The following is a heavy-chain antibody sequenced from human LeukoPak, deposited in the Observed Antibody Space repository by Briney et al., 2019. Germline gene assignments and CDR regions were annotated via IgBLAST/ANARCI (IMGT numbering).Heavy chain of an antibody. CDR2: IYYSGST. CDR1: GGSISGGGYY. Sequence: SQTLSLTCTVSGGSISGGGYYWNWIRQHPGKGLEWIGYIYYSGSTYYNPSLKSRVNISVDTSKNQFSLKLSSVTAADTAVYYCARVPDDGDYGGWYFDLWGRGTLVTVSS. D-gene: IGHD4-17*01. CDR3: ARVPDDGDYGGWYFDL. V-gene: IGHV4-31*03. J-gene: IGHJ2*01.